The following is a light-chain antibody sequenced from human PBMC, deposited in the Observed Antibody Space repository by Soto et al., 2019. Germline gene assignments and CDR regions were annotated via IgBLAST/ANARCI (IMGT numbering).Light chain of an antibody. CDR2: EVS. CDR1: SSDVGGYNF. Sequence: QSALTQPASVSGSPGQSITISCTGTSSDVGGYNFVSWYQQNPGRAPKLMIYEVSHRPSGVSDRFSGSKSGNTASLTISGLQAEDEADYYCSSYTSSTTYVFATGTKVTVL. J-gene: IGLJ1*01. CDR3: SSYTSSTTYV. V-gene: IGLV2-14*01.